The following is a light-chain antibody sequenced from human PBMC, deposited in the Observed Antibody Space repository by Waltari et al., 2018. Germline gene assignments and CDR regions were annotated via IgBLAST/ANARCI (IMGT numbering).Light chain of an antibody. CDR1: NIGSKT. CDR2: YNN. V-gene: IGLV3-21*04. J-gene: IGLJ2*01. Sequence: SYVLTQSPSVSVAPGATARIPCGGNNIGSKTVHWYQQKTGQAPILVMFYNNDRPSGIPERFSGSNSGSTATLTISRVEAGDEADYYCQLWDSDSDHVVFGGGTKVTVL. CDR3: QLWDSDSDHVV.